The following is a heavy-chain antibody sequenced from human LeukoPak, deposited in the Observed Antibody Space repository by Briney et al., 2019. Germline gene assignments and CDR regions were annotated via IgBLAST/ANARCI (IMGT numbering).Heavy chain of an antibody. V-gene: IGHV1-69*05. CDR3: ARVGIAAAGTDAFDI. D-gene: IGHD6-13*01. J-gene: IGHJ3*02. Sequence: ASVKVSCKASGGTFSSYAISWVRQAPGQGLEWMGGIIPIFGTANYAQKFQGRVTITTDESTSTAYMELSSLRSEDTAVYYCARVGIAAAGTDAFDIWGQGTMVTVSS. CDR2: IIPIFGTA. CDR1: GGTFSSYA.